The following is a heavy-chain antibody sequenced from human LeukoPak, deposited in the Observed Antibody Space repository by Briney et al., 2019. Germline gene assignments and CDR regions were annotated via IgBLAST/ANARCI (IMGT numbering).Heavy chain of an antibody. Sequence: GGSLGLSCAASGFTFSTYRMSWVRQAPGKGLEWVANIKQDGSEKHYVDSVKGRFTISRDNAKNSLYLQMSSLRAEDTALYYCTRVEETATTAAIIRKYSYYYYYMDVWGKGNTVTVSS. CDR3: TRVEETATTAAIIRKYSYYYYYMDV. D-gene: IGHD4-11*01. V-gene: IGHV3-7*01. J-gene: IGHJ6*03. CDR2: IKQDGSEK. CDR1: GFTFSTYR.